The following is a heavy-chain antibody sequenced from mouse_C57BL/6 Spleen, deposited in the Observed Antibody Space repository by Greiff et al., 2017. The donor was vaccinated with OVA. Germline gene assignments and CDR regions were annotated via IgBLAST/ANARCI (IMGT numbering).Heavy chain of an antibody. CDR3: ARKGCYDYDVFDY. CDR1: GYNFTSYW. V-gene: IGHV1-72*01. CDR2: IDPNSGGT. D-gene: IGHD2-4*01. Sequence: QVQLKQPGAELVKPGASVKLSCKASGYNFTSYWMHWVKQRPGRGLEWIGRIDPNSGGTTYNEKFKSKATLTVDNPSRTAYMQLSSLAAEDSAVYYCARKGCYDYDVFDYWGQGTTLTVSS. J-gene: IGHJ2*01.